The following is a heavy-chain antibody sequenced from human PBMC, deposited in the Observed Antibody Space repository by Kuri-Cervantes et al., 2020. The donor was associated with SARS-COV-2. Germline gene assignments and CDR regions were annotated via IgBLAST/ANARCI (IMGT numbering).Heavy chain of an antibody. Sequence: GESLKISCAASGFTFSTYRMHWVRQAPGKGLEWVSVISFDESDKSYVDSVKGRCTISRDNSKSTLYLQMNSLRAEDTAVYYCAKDHGPYSRATAYYGMDVWGQGTTVTVSS. CDR1: GFTFSTYR. CDR2: ISFDESDK. CDR3: AKDHGPYSRATAYYGMDV. V-gene: IGHV3-30*18. J-gene: IGHJ6*02. D-gene: IGHD6-13*01.